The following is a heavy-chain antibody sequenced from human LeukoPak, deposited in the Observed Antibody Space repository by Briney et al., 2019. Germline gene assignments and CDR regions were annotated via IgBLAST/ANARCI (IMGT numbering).Heavy chain of an antibody. CDR3: ARHRTYYDILTGYLSSTDAFDI. CDR1: GGSISSYY. J-gene: IGHJ3*02. D-gene: IGHD3-9*01. Sequence: PSETLSLTCTVSGGSISSYYWSWIRQPPGKGLEWIGYIYYSGSTNYNPSLKSRVTISVDTSKNQFSLKLSSVTAADTAVYYCARHRTYYDILTGYLSSTDAFDIWGQGKMVTVSS. V-gene: IGHV4-59*08. CDR2: IYYSGST.